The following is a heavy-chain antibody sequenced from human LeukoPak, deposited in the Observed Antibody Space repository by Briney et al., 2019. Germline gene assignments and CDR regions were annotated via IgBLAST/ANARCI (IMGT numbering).Heavy chain of an antibody. CDR1: GFTFSNYW. J-gene: IGHJ4*02. D-gene: IGHD6-19*01. CDR3: ARGLRSSGWFDY. CDR2: INTDGSTT. Sequence: PGGSLRLSCAASGFTFSNYWMHWVRQTPGKGLVWVSRINTDGSTTHYADSVKGRFTISRDNAKNTLYVQMNSLRVEDTAVYYCARGLRSSGWFDYWGQGTLVTVSS. V-gene: IGHV3-74*01.